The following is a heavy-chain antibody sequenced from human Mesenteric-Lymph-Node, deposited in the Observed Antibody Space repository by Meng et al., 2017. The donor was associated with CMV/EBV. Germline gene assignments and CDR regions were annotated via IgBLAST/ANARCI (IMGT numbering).Heavy chain of an antibody. Sequence: GGSLRLSCAASRFTFSSYAMTWVRWVRQAPGRGLEWVSTISGRGGSTYYADSVKGRFTISRDNSKNTLHLQMNSLRAEDTAVYYCAKDEVATITGYYYYGMDVWGQGTTVTVSS. CDR3: AKDEVATITGYYYYGMDV. CDR1: RFTFSSYA. J-gene: IGHJ6*02. D-gene: IGHD5-12*01. V-gene: IGHV3-23*01. CDR2: ISGRGGST.